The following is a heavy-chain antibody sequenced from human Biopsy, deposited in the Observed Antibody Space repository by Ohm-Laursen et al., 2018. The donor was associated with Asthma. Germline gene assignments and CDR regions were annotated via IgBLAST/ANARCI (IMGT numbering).Heavy chain of an antibody. CDR3: VRDGTDDAFDI. D-gene: IGHD1-1*01. CDR1: GFSFDDYA. CDR2: ISWNSGTI. Sequence: SLRLSCTASGFSFDDYAMFWVRQAPGKGLEWVSGISWNSGTIGYADSVKGRFTMARDNSKNTLDLRMNSLREEDTAVYYCVRDGTDDAFDIWGQGTVVSVSS. J-gene: IGHJ3*02. V-gene: IGHV3-9*01.